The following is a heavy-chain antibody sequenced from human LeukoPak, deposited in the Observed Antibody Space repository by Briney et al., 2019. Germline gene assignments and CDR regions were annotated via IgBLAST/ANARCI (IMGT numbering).Heavy chain of an antibody. CDR1: GYTFTGYY. V-gene: IGHV1-2*02. CDR3: ARSIGGSYFCDY. D-gene: IGHD1-26*01. Sequence: ASVKVSCKASGYTFTGYYMHWVRQAPGQGLEWMGWINPNSGGTNYAQKFQGRVTMTRDTSISTAYMELSRLRSDDTAVYYCARSIGGSYFCDYWGQGTLVTVSS. CDR2: INPNSGGT. J-gene: IGHJ4*02.